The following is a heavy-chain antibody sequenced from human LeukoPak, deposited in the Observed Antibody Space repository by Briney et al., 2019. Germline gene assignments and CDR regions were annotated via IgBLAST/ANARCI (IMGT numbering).Heavy chain of an antibody. J-gene: IGHJ4*02. CDR1: GFTFGDYA. V-gene: IGHV3-49*04. Sequence: GGSLRLSCTASGFTFGDYAMTWVRQAPGKGLEWVGFIRSKIYGGTPEYAASVKGRFTISRDDSQGIAYLQMNSLITEDTAVYYCSRDQTPYYWGQGTLVTVSS. CDR2: IRSKIYGGTP. CDR3: SRDQTPYY.